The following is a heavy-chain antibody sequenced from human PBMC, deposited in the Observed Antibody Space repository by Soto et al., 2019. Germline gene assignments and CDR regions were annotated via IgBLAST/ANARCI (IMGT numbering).Heavy chain of an antibody. CDR2: ISASAGST. J-gene: IGHJ5*02. CDR1: GFTFSNYA. Sequence: PGGSLRLSCAASGFTFSNYAMTWVRQAPGKGLEWVAVISASAGSTYYGNSVKGRFTISRDNFRDTLYLQMNNLRSDDTAVYYCARGGGTILAPLPWGQGTLVTVSS. D-gene: IGHD3-3*01. CDR3: ARGGGTILAPLP. V-gene: IGHV3-23*01.